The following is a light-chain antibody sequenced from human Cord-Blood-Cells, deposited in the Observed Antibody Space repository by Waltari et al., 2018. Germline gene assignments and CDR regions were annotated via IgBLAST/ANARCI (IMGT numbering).Light chain of an antibody. Sequence: SYELTQPPSVSVSPGQTARITCSGDALPKQYAYRYQQKPGQAPVLVIYKDSERHSGIPERFSGSSSGTTVTLTISGVQAEDEADYYCQSADSSGTYVVFGGGTKLTVL. CDR3: QSADSSGTYVV. J-gene: IGLJ2*01. CDR2: KDS. V-gene: IGLV3-25*03. CDR1: ALPKQY.